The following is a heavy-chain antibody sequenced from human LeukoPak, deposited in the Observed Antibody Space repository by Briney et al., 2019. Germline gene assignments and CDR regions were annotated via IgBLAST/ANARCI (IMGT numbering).Heavy chain of an antibody. CDR1: GYTFTSYD. CDR2: MNPNSGNT. V-gene: IGHV1-8*01. Sequence: GASVKVSCKASGYTFTSYDISWVRQATGQGLEWMGWMNPNSGNTGYAQKFQGRVTMTRNTSISTAYMELSSLRSEDTAVYYCVRGPVYCSSTSCYTGFDYWGQGTLVTVSS. D-gene: IGHD2-2*02. CDR3: VRGPVYCSSTSCYTGFDY. J-gene: IGHJ4*02.